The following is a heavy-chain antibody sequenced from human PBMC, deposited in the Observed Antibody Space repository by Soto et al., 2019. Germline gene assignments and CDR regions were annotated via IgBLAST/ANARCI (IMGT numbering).Heavy chain of an antibody. J-gene: IGHJ3*02. CDR3: ASRVGATEGDAFDI. CDR1: GFTFSSYS. CDR2: ISSSSSTI. V-gene: IGHV3-48*01. Sequence: GGSLRLSCAASGFTFSSYSMNWVRQAPGKGLEWVSYISSSSSTIYYADSVKGRSTISRDNAKNSLYLQMNSLRAEDTAVYYCASRVGATEGDAFDIWGQGTMVTVSS. D-gene: IGHD1-26*01.